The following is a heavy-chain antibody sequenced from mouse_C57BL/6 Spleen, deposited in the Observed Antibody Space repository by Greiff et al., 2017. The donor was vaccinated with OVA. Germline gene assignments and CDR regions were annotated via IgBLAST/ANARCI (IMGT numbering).Heavy chain of an antibody. CDR1: GFTFSSYA. CDR3: ARDDRRDYYAMDY. J-gene: IGHJ4*01. CDR2: ISDGGSYT. Sequence: DVMLVESGGGLVKPGGSLKLSCAASGFTFSSYAMSWVRQTPEKRLEWVATISDGGSYTYYPDNVKGRFTISRDNAKNNLYLQMSHLKSEDTAMYYCARDDRRDYYAMDYWGQGTSVTVSS. V-gene: IGHV5-4*01. D-gene: IGHD3-2*01.